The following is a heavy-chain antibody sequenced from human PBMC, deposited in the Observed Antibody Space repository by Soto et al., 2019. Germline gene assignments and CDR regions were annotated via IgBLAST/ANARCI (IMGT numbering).Heavy chain of an antibody. CDR1: GFTFSSYA. J-gene: IGHJ4*02. D-gene: IGHD3-22*01. CDR3: AKDPRGVVVNHFDY. CDR2: ISGSGGST. Sequence: PGGSLRLSCAASGFTFSSYAMSWVRQAPGKGLEWVSAISGSGGSTYYADSVKGRFTISRDNSKNTLYLQMNSLRAEDAAVYYCAKDPRGVVVNHFDYWGQGTLVTVSS. V-gene: IGHV3-23*01.